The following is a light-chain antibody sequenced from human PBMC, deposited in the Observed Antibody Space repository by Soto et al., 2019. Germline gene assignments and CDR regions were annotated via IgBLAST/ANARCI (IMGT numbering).Light chain of an antibody. CDR3: QQYNILPIT. CDR1: QDINNY. CDR2: HAS. Sequence: DMQMTQWPSSLSESIGERVSITCQASQDINNYLNWYQQKPGKAPKLLIYHASNLETGVPSRFSGSGSGTDFTFTISSLQPEDIATYYCQQYNILPITFGQGTRLEIK. J-gene: IGKJ5*01. V-gene: IGKV1-33*01.